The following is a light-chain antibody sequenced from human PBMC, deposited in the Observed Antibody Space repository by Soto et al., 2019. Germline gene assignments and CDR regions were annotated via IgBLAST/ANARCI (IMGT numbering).Light chain of an antibody. CDR3: QSYDSSLSGYV. J-gene: IGLJ1*01. V-gene: IGLV1-40*01. CDR1: RSNIGAGYD. CDR2: GNS. Sequence: QSALTPPPSVSGPPGQRGTISCTGSRSNIGAGYDVHWYQQLPGTAPKLLIYGNSNRPSGVPDRFSGSKSGPSASLAITGLQAEDEADYYCQSYDSSLSGYVFGTGTKVTVL.